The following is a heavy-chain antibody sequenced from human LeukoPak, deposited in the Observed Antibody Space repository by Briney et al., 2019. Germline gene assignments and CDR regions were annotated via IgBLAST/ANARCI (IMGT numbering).Heavy chain of an antibody. Sequence: GGSLRLSCAASGFTFSSYWMHWVRQAPGKGLVWVSRINSDGSSTSYADSVKGRFTISRDNAKNTLYLQMNSLGAEDTAVYYCARGRYCSSTSCYDNFDYWGQGTLVTVSS. CDR1: GFTFSSYW. D-gene: IGHD2-2*01. V-gene: IGHV3-74*01. CDR3: ARGRYCSSTSCYDNFDY. CDR2: INSDGSST. J-gene: IGHJ4*02.